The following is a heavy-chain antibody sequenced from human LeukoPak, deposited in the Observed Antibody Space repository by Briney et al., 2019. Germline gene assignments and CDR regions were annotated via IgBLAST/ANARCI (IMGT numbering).Heavy chain of an antibody. CDR3: ARDNSITIFGVVVDPISYYYGMDV. D-gene: IGHD3-3*01. V-gene: IGHV1-69*13. J-gene: IGHJ6*02. CDR2: IIPIFGTA. Sequence: SVKVSCKASGGAFSSYAISWVRQAPGQGLEWMGGIIPIFGTANYAQKFQGRVTITADESTSTAYMELSSLRSEDTAVYYCARDNSITIFGVVVDPISYYYGMDVWGQGTTVTVSS. CDR1: GGAFSSYA.